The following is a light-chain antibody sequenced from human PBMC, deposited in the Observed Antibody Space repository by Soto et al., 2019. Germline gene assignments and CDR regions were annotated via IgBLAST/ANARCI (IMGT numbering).Light chain of an antibody. CDR2: GAS. CDR1: QTLGNK. CDR3: QQHKALPLT. Sequence: EIVMTQSQATLSVSPGETATLSCRASQTLGNKLAWYQQKPGQAPRLLIYGASTRATGIPARLSGSGSGTEFTLTINSLQSEDFSIYYCQQHKALPLTFGPGTKVDLK. V-gene: IGKV3D-15*01. J-gene: IGKJ3*01.